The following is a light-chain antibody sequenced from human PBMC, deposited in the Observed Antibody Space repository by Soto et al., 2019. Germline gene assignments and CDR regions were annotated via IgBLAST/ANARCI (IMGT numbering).Light chain of an antibody. CDR2: GAS. CDR1: QSVSSN. Sequence: EIVMTQSPATLSVSPWERVTLSCRASQSVSSNLAWYQQKPGQAPRLLIYGASTRATGIPARFSGSGSGTECTLTISSLQSEDFAVYYCQHYNNWPRTFGQGTKVEIK. CDR3: QHYNNWPRT. V-gene: IGKV3-15*01. J-gene: IGKJ1*01.